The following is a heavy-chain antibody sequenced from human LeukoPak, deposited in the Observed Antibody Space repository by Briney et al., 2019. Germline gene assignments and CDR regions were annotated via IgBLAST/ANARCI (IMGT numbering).Heavy chain of an antibody. D-gene: IGHD3-3*01. CDR3: AKDRTIFGVGSFDY. J-gene: IGHJ4*02. V-gene: IGHV3-30*18. CDR2: ISYDGSNK. Sequence: GGSLRLSCAASGFTFSSYGMHWVRQAPGKGLEWVAVISYDGSNKYYADSVKGRFTISRDNSKNTLYLQMNSPRAEDTAVYYCAKDRTIFGVGSFDYWGQGTLVTVSS. CDR1: GFTFSSYG.